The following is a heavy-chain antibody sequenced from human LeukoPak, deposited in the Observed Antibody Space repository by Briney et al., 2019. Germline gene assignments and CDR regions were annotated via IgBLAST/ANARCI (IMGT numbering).Heavy chain of an antibody. Sequence: PGGSLRLSCAGSGFNFGSYSMNWVRQAPGKGLEWVSSISTSSSYIYYADSVKGRFTISRDNAKNSLYLQMNSLRAEDTAVYSCARGADGVSSNSRGWFDPWGQGTLVTVSS. D-gene: IGHD2-15*01. J-gene: IGHJ5*02. CDR3: ARGADGVSSNSRGWFDP. CDR2: ISTSSSYI. V-gene: IGHV3-21*01. CDR1: GFNFGSYS.